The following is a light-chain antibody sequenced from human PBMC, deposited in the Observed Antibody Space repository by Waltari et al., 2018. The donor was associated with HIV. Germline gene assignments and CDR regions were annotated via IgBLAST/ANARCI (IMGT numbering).Light chain of an antibody. V-gene: IGLV10-54*04. CDR2: RNN. J-gene: IGLJ3*02. CDR3: SAWDNTLNGWV. CDR1: SNNVDDQG. Sequence: QAGLTQPPSLSVGLGQTATLTCTGDSNNVDDQGAAWLQHHQGHPPKELSHRNNNRAVGVSEKFSAFRSGRTAFLTITGLRPEDEAEYFCSAWDNTLNGWVFGGGTQLTVL.